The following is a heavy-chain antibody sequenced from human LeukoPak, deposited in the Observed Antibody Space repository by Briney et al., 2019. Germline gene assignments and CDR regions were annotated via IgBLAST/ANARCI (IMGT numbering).Heavy chain of an antibody. CDR3: ARDLEGIWAAAGTDYFDY. V-gene: IGHV1-2*02. Sequence: GASVKVSCTASGYTFTGYYMHWVRQAPGQGLEWMGWINPNSGGTNYAQKFQGRVTMTRDTSISTAYMELSRLRSDDTAVYYCARDLEGIWAAAGTDYFDYWGQGTLVTVSS. CDR2: INPNSGGT. D-gene: IGHD6-13*01. CDR1: GYTFTGYY. J-gene: IGHJ4*02.